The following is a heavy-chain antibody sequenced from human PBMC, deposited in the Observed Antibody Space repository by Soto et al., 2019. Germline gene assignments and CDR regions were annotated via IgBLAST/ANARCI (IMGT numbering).Heavy chain of an antibody. Sequence: GGSLRLSCAASGFTFSSYAMSWVRQAPGKGLEWVSAISGSGGSTYYADSVKGRFTISRDNSKNTLYLQMNSLRAEDTAVYYCAKDGRIAVAGVAWYFDLWGRGTLVTVSS. V-gene: IGHV3-23*01. J-gene: IGHJ2*01. CDR1: GFTFSSYA. CDR2: ISGSGGST. CDR3: AKDGRIAVAGVAWYFDL. D-gene: IGHD6-19*01.